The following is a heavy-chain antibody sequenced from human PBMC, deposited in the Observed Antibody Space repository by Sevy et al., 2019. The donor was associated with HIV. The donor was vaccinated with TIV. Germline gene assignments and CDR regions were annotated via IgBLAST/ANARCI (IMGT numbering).Heavy chain of an antibody. Sequence: GGSLRLSCEASGFTFNDYAMHWVRQIPGKGLESVSSISWNSGSIGYADSVKGRFTISRDNAKNSLYLQMDSLRVEDTAFYYCVRGHERVAASQFDFWGQRALVTVSS. CDR2: ISWNSGSI. J-gene: IGHJ4*02. D-gene: IGHD2-15*01. CDR1: GFTFNDYA. V-gene: IGHV3-9*01. CDR3: VRGHERVAASQFDF.